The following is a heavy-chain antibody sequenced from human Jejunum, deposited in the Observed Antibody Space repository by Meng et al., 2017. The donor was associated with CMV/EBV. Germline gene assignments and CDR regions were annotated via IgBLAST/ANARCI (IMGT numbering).Heavy chain of an antibody. J-gene: IGHJ4*02. CDR2: VYSSGRT. CDR1: TNSFTTYF. CDR3: AADAGHGDPLEY. V-gene: IGHV4-4*07. Sequence: QGQLQESGPGLVKPSETLSLNCTVPTNSFTTYFWNWIRQPAGKGLEWIGRVYSSGRTSSHPSLRSRVLLSVDRSKNQFSLKLTSVTAADTAVYYCAADAGHGDPLEYWGQGTLVTVSS. D-gene: IGHD4-17*01.